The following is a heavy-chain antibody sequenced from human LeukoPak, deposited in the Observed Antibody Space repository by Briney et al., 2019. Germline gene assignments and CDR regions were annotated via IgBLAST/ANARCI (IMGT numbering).Heavy chain of an antibody. V-gene: IGHV1-69*04. CDR2: IIASLGIA. CDR1: GGAFSSYA. J-gene: IGHJ5*02. D-gene: IGHD4-11*01. CDR3: ARAYSDSYNWFDP. Sequence: ASEKVSCKASGGAFSSYAISWVRQAPGQALEWMGRIIASLGIANHAQKFQGRVTITANKSTSTAYMQLRSLRSEDTAVYYYARAYSDSYNWFDPWGQGTLVTVSS.